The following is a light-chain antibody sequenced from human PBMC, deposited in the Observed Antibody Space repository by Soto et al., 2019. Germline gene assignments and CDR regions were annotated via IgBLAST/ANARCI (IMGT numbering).Light chain of an antibody. CDR3: HQFDSSLT. CDR2: ATS. Sequence: EIVLTQSPGTLSLSPGERATLSCRASQSIGSSYLAWYQQKPGQAPRLLMYATSSRATGIPDRFSGSGSGTDFTATISRLEPEDFAVYYCHQFDSSLTFGEGTRVEIK. CDR1: QSIGSSY. V-gene: IGKV3-20*01. J-gene: IGKJ1*01.